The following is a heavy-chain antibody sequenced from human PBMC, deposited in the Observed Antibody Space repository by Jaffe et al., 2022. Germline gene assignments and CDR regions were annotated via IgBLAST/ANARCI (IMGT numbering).Heavy chain of an antibody. V-gene: IGHV3-23*01. J-gene: IGHJ4*02. CDR2: ISGSGGST. CDR1: GFTFSSYA. Sequence: EVQLLESGGGLVQPGGSLRLSCAASGFTFSSYAMSWVRQAPGKGLEWVSAISGSGGSTYYADSVKGRFTISRDNSKNTLYLQMNSLRAEDTAVYYCASRWGDYEYYFDYWGQGTLVTVSS. CDR3: ASRWGDYEYYFDY. D-gene: IGHD3-22*01.